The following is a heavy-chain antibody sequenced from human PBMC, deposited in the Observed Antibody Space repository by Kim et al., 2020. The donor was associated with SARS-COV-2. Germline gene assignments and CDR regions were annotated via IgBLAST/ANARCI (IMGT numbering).Heavy chain of an antibody. J-gene: IGHJ4*02. Sequence: SVTLSLTCTVSGGSISSGGYYWSWIRQHPGKGLEWIGYIYYSGSTYYNPSLKSRVTISVDTSKNQFSLKLSSVTAADTAVYYCARGQGLITMIVVVVGAFDYWGQGTLVTVSS. D-gene: IGHD3-22*01. V-gene: IGHV4-31*03. CDR3: ARGQGLITMIVVVVGAFDY. CDR1: GGSISSGGYY. CDR2: IYYSGST.